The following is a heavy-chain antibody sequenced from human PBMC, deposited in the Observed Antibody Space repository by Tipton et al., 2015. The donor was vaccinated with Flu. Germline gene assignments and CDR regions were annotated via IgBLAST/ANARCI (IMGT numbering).Heavy chain of an antibody. D-gene: IGHD1-26*01. Sequence: TLSLTCTVYGGSVSGYFWGWIRQPPGKGPEWIGEINHSGSTNYNPSFKSRVTVSVDTSENQFSLRLTSVTAADTAVYYCARQVDGGSYLGRPIDNWGQGTLVTVSS. J-gene: IGHJ4*02. V-gene: IGHV4-34*01. CDR2: INHSGST. CDR3: ARQVDGGSYLGRPIDN. CDR1: GGSVSGYF.